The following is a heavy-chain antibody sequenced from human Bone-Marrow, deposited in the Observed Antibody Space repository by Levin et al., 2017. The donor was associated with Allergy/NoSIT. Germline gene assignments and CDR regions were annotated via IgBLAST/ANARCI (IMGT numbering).Heavy chain of an antibody. CDR1: GYTFTSYN. D-gene: IGHD2-15*01. V-gene: IGHV1-8*01. CDR2: INPNSGNT. J-gene: IGHJ5*02. CDR3: ARGDCYSGSCYGPDWFDP. Sequence: GESLKISCKTSGYTFTSYNVYWVRQATGQGLEWMGYINPNSGNTACARKFQGRVTMTRNSSITTAYMELSSLRSEDTAMYYCARGDCYSGSCYGPDWFDPWGQGTQVTVSS.